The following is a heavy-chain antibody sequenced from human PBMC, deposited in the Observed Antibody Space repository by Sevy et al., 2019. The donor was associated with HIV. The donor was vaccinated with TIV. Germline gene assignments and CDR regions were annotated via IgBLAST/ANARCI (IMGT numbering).Heavy chain of an antibody. V-gene: IGHV3-23*01. CDR3: AKSPVVVVAAAPFQH. D-gene: IGHD2-15*01. Sequence: GGSLRLSCAASGFTSSSYAMSWVRQAPGKGLEWVSAISGSGGSTYYADSVKGRFTISRDNSKNTLYLQMNSLRAEDTAVYYCAKSPVVVVAAAPFQHWGQGTLVTVSS. CDR1: GFTSSSYA. CDR2: ISGSGGST. J-gene: IGHJ1*01.